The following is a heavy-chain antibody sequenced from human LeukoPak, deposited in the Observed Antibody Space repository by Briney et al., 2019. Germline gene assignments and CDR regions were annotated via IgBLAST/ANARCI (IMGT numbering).Heavy chain of an antibody. Sequence: GGSLRLSCAASEFTFSTYWMHWVRQAPGKGLVWVSRIKSDGGTNYADSVKGRFTISRDNAKKTVSLQMNSLRPEDTGVYYCARAPSEIGGYYPEYFRHWGQGTLVTVSS. J-gene: IGHJ1*01. V-gene: IGHV3-74*01. CDR2: IKSDGGT. CDR3: ARAPSEIGGYYPEYFRH. D-gene: IGHD3-22*01. CDR1: EFTFSTYW.